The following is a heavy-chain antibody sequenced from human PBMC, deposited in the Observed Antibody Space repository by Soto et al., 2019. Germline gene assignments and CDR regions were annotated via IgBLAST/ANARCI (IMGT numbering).Heavy chain of an antibody. CDR3: ARGAGDFSVPDTFDF. D-gene: IGHD3-10*01. CDR2: ISDSGIT. Sequence: QVQLQESGPGLVKPSETLSLTCVVSGDSIIRSLWGWIRQPPGRGLEWIAYISDSGITFSNPSLNSRRSMSVDTSKNEFSLTLTAMTAADTAIYYCARGAGDFSVPDTFDFCGQGTLVTVSS. J-gene: IGHJ3*01. CDR1: GDSIIRSL. V-gene: IGHV4-59*01.